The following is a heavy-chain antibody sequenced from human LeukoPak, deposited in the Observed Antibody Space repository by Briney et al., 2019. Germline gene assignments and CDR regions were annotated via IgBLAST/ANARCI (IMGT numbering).Heavy chain of an antibody. D-gene: IGHD2-21*02. J-gene: IGHJ4*02. CDR3: ARAGNCGGDCYSFDY. CDR2: IYYSGST. Sequence: SETLSLTCTVSGGSISSYYWSWIRQPPGKGREWIGYIYYSGSTNYNPSLKSRVTISVDTSKNQFSLKLSSVTAADTAVYYCARAGNCGGDCYSFDYWGQGTLVTVSS. V-gene: IGHV4-59*01. CDR1: GGSISSYY.